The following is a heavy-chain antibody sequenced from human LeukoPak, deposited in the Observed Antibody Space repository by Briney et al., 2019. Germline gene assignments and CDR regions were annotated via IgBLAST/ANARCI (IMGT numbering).Heavy chain of an antibody. Sequence: SQTLSLTCTVSGGSISSGGYYWSWIRQPPGKGLEWNGYIYHSGSTYYNPSLKSRVTISVDTSKNQFSLKLSSVTAADTAVYYCARDSWRDFWSGPPGAFDIWGQGTMVTVSS. CDR3: ARDSWRDFWSGPPGAFDI. J-gene: IGHJ3*02. CDR1: GGSISSGGYY. D-gene: IGHD3-3*01. CDR2: IYHSGST. V-gene: IGHV4-30-2*01.